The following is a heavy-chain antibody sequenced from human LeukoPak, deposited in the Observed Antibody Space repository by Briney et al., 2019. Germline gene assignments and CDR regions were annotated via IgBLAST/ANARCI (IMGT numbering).Heavy chain of an antibody. J-gene: IGHJ4*02. D-gene: IGHD6-13*01. CDR1: GFTFSSYW. CDR2: IKQDGSEK. Sequence: PGGSLRLSCAASGFTFSSYWMSWVRQAPGKGLEWVANIKQDGSEKYYVDSVKGRFTISRDNAKNSLYLQMNSLRAEDTAVYYCARVKLTIAAAGSQEFDYWGQGTLVTVSS. CDR3: ARVKLTIAAAGSQEFDY. V-gene: IGHV3-7*01.